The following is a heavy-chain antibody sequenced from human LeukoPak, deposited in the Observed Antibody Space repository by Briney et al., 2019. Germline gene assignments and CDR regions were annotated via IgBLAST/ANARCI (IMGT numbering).Heavy chain of an antibody. CDR1: GGSFSGYY. J-gene: IGHJ5*02. D-gene: IGHD6-13*01. CDR3: ARGSIAAEP. Sequence: SETLSLTCAVYGGSFSGYYWSWIRQPPGKGLEWIGEINHSGSTNYNPSLKSRITISVDTSKNQFSLKLSSVTAADTAVYYCARGSIAAEPWGQGTLVTVSS. CDR2: INHSGST. V-gene: IGHV4-34*01.